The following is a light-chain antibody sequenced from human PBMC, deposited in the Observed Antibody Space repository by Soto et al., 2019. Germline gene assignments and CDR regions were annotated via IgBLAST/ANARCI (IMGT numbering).Light chain of an antibody. CDR2: VAS. CDR1: QSFSNC. CDR3: QQHGDRSQT. J-gene: IGKJ1*01. V-gene: IGKV3-11*01. Sequence: IVLTQSPSTLSVSLGERATLSCRASQSFSNCLACYQHKPGQAPTLLVYVASSMATGIPDRFSGSWSGTDVTLTIISLEHADFAVYFCQQHGDRSQTFGQGTKVDIK.